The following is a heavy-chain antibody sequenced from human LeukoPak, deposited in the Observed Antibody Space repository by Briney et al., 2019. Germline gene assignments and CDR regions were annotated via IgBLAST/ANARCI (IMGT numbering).Heavy chain of an antibody. CDR1: GYSFTSYW. Sequence: GESLKISCKGSGYSFTSYWIGWGRPMPGKRLEWMGIIYPGDSDTRYSPSFQGQVTISADKSISTAYLQWSSLKASDAAMYYCARLIGYCSSTSCPPYYYYYYMDVWGKGTTVTVSS. J-gene: IGHJ6*03. CDR3: ARLIGYCSSTSCPPYYYYYYMDV. CDR2: IYPGDSDT. D-gene: IGHD2-2*01. V-gene: IGHV5-51*01.